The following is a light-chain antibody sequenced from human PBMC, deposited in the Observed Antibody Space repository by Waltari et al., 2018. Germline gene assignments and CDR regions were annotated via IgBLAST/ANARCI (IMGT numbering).Light chain of an antibody. V-gene: IGKV1-33*01. CDR3: QQYDNLPGT. CDR1: QDISNY. Sequence: DIQMTQSXXSLSASVGDRVTITCQASQDISNYLNWYQQKPGKAPKLLIYDASNLETGVPSRFSGSGSGTDFTFTXXSLQPEDIATXYCQQYDNLPGTXXQGTKLEIK. J-gene: IGKJ2*01. CDR2: DAS.